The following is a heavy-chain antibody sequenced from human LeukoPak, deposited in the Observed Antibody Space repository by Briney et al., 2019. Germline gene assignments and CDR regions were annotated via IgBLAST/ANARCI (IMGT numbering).Heavy chain of an antibody. J-gene: IGHJ6*03. V-gene: IGHV1-2*02. D-gene: IGHD6-6*01. CDR2: INPNSGGT. CDR1: GYTFTGYY. Sequence: ASVKVSCKASGYTFTGYYMHWVRQAPGQGLEWMGWINPNSGGTNYAQKFQGRVTMTRDTSISTAYMELSRLRSDDTAMYYCASDGNMIAARRTENYYYYYYMDVWGKGTTVIVSS. CDR3: ASDGNMIAARRTENYYYYYYMDV.